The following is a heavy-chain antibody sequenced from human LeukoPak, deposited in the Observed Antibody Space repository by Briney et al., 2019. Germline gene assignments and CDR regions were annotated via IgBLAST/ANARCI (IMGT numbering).Heavy chain of an antibody. CDR3: ARNFDMKGFDP. CDR1: GYTFTGYY. V-gene: IGHV1-2*02. D-gene: IGHD3-9*01. CDR2: INSDSGFT. Sequence: ASVKVSCKASGYTFTGYYMNWVRQAPGQGLEWMGWINSDSGFTKYAQKFQGRVTMTRDTSITTVYMNLTRLTSDDTAVYYCARNFDMKGFDPWGQGTLVTVSS. J-gene: IGHJ5*02.